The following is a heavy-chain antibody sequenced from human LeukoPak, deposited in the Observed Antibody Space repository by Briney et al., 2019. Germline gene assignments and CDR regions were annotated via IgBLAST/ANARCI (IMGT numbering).Heavy chain of an antibody. CDR3: ARDPGYSNYRYFDL. CDR2: INPNSGGT. CDR1: GYTFTGYY. J-gene: IGHJ2*01. V-gene: IGHV1-2*04. Sequence: GASVKVSCKASGYTFTGYYMHWVRQAPGQGLEWMGWINPNSGGTNYAQKFQGWVTMTRDTSISTAYMELSSLRSDDTAVYYCARDPGYSNYRYFDLWGRGTLVTVSS. D-gene: IGHD4-11*01.